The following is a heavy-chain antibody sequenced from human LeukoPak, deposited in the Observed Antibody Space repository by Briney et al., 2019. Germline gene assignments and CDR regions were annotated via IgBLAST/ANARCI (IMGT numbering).Heavy chain of an antibody. Sequence: GGSLRLSCAVSGLSVGSSYVSWVRQAPGKGLEWVSVIHSDGRTYYAVSVKGRFTISGDNSKNTLYLQMNSLRAEDTALYYCAREGYYGSPRPLDYWGQGALVTVSS. D-gene: IGHD3-10*01. J-gene: IGHJ4*02. CDR1: GLSVGSSY. CDR2: IHSDGRT. CDR3: AREGYYGSPRPLDY. V-gene: IGHV3-53*01.